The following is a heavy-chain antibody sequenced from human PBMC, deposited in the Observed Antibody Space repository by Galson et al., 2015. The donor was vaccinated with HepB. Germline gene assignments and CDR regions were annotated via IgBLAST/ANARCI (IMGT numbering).Heavy chain of an antibody. V-gene: IGHV1-2*04. J-gene: IGHJ4*02. D-gene: IGHD2-2*02. Sequence: SVKVSCKASGYTFTGYYMHWVRQAPGQGLEWMGWINPNSGGTNYAQKLQGWVTMTRDTSISTAYMELSRLRSDDTAVYYCARGVVVPAAILVYWGQGTLVTVSS. CDR1: GYTFTGYY. CDR2: INPNSGGT. CDR3: ARGVVVPAAILVY.